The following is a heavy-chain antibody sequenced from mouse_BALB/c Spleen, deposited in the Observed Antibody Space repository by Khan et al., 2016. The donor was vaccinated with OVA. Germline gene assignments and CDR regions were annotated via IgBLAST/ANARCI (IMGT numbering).Heavy chain of an antibody. V-gene: IGHV5-4*02. CDR2: ISDGGSCT. CDR1: GFSFSDYY. D-gene: IGHD2-13*01. J-gene: IGHJ3*01. CDR3: ERGHYGDPLAY. Sequence: EVELVESGGGLVKPGGSLKLSCAASGFSFSDYYMYWVRQTSEKRLEWVATISDGGSCTYYIDSVKGRFTISRDDAKTTLFLQMSSLKSEDTAIYYCERGHYGDPLAYWGQGTLVTVSA.